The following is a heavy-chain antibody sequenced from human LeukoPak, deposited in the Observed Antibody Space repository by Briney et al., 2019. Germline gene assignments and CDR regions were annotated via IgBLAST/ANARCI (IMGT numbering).Heavy chain of an antibody. V-gene: IGHV4-39*02. J-gene: IGHJ3*02. CDR1: GGSISSSSYY. CDR3: ARDPPQDAFDI. CDR2: IYYSGST. Sequence: SETLSLTCTVSGGSISSSSYYWGWIRQPPGKGPEWIGSIYYSGSTYYNPSLKSRVTISVGTSKNQFSLKLSSVTAADTAVYYCARDPPQDAFDIWGQGTMVTVSS.